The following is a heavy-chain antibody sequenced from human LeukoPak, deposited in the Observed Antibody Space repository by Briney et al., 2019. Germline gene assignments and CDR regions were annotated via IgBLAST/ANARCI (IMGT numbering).Heavy chain of an antibody. V-gene: IGHV3-53*01. CDR2: ICSGGNT. D-gene: IGHD2-15*01. CDR1: GFTVSSNC. CDR3: ARRYCSGGTCYFFDY. Sequence: GGSLRLSCAASGFTVSSNCMSWDRQAPGKGLEWVSLICSGGNTYYADSVKGRFTISRDDSKNTLYLQMNSLRAEDTAVYYCARRYCSGGTCYFFDYWGQGTLVTVSS. J-gene: IGHJ4*02.